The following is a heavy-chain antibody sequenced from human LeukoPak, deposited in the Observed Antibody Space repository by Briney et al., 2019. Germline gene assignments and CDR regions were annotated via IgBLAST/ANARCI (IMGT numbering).Heavy chain of an antibody. D-gene: IGHD2-8*01. CDR2: MGGGDDDR. V-gene: IGHV3-23*01. Sequence: GGSLRLSCAASGFTFSNYAMSWVRQAPGKGLEWVSVMGGGDDDRYYTDSVKGRLTVSRDNSKNTLFLQMNSLRPEDTAVYYCAKDSWSGNGIYDPFDIWGQGTMVTVSS. CDR3: AKDSWSGNGIYDPFDI. CDR1: GFTFSNYA. J-gene: IGHJ3*02.